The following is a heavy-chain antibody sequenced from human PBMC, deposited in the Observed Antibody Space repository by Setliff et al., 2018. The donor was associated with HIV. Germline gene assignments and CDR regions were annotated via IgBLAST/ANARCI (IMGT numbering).Heavy chain of an antibody. J-gene: IGHJ5*02. D-gene: IGHD6-13*01. V-gene: IGHV5-51*01. CDR1: GSNFRTRW. CDR3: ARLIAAAGTDWFDP. Sequence: GESLKISCKVSGSNFRTRWIGWVRQTPEKGLEWMGNIYPDDSDAEYNPSFEGHVTMSVDKSITTVYLQWTSLKSSDTAIYYCARLIAAAGTDWFDPWGQGTLVTVSS. CDR2: IYPDDSDA.